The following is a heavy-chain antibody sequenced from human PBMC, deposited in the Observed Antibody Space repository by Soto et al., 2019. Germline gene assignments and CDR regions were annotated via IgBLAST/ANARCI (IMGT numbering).Heavy chain of an antibody. CDR3: ARGVRLTGTTGWFDP. CDR1: GYTFTSYA. CDR2: INAGNGNT. D-gene: IGHD1-20*01. V-gene: IGHV1-3*01. Sequence: QVQLVQSGAEVKKPGASVKVSCKASGYTFTSYAMHWVRQAPGQRLEWMGWINAGNGNTKYSQKFQGRVTITRDTSASTAYMELSSLRSEDTAVYYCARGVRLTGTTGWFDPWGQGTLVTVSS. J-gene: IGHJ5*02.